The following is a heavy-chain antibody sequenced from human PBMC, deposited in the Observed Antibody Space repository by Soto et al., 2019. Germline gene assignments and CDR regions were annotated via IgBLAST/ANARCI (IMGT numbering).Heavy chain of an antibody. V-gene: IGHV3-23*01. CDR3: AKRDVPHSTSNAYFYDH. Sequence: QPGGSLRLSCGVSGFPFAPSTMSWVRHAPGKGLEWVSTISVSVGSTYSADSVQGRFTVSSDISDNTLFLRMTSLTADDTAVYFCAKRDVPHSTSNAYFYDHWGRGVLVTVSS. D-gene: IGHD2-21*02. CDR2: ISVSVGST. CDR1: GFPFAPST. J-gene: IGHJ4*02.